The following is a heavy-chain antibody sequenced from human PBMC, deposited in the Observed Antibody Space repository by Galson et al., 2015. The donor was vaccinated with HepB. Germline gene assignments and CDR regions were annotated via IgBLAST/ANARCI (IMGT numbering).Heavy chain of an antibody. CDR2: ISSSGLNT. Sequence: SLRLSCAASGFTFNSYAMHWVRQAPGKGLEWVSVISSSGLNTVYADSVKGRFTISRDNSKNSLHLQMNSLRAEDTAVYYCAKGGVAKYCIPPGCQPDAYWGKGTLIPVPP. D-gene: IGHD2/OR15-2a*01. J-gene: IGHJ4*02. CDR1: GFTFNSYA. CDR3: AKGGVAKYCIPPGCQPDAY. V-gene: IGHV3-23*01.